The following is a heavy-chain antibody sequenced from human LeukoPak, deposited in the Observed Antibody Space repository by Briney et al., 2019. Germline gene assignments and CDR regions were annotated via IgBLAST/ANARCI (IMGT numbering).Heavy chain of an antibody. CDR2: INPSGGST. CDR1: GYTFTSYY. V-gene: IGHV1-46*03. CDR3: ARDRGAYYYDSPGSY. D-gene: IGHD3-22*01. J-gene: IGHJ4*02. Sequence: ASVKVSCKASGYTFTSYYMHWVRQAPGQGLEWMGIINPSGGSTSYAQKFQGRVTITRDTSTSTVYMELSSLRSEDTAVYYCARDRGAYYYDSPGSYWGQGTLVTVSS.